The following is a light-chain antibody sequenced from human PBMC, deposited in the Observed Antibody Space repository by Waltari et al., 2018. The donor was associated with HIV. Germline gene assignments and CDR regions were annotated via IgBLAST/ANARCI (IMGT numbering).Light chain of an antibody. V-gene: IGKV1-8*01. CDR3: EQYNSFPCT. J-gene: IGKJ5*01. CDR1: DKSGAR. CDR2: GGY. Sequence: AIRMTQSPPSLSASTGDSVTISCRGGDKSGARLAWYHQKPGKAPALHIFGGYSLQSGVPSRFSGSASGTEFALTISCGQAEDFGTFVCEQYNSFPCTLGQGTRLE.